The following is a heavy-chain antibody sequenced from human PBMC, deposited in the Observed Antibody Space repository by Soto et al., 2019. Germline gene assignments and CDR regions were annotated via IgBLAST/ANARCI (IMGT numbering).Heavy chain of an antibody. J-gene: IGHJ4*02. Sequence: QVKLVQSGTEVKKPGASVKVSCKASGYSFATSGISWVRQAPGQGLEWMGWISAYNGNTNYEQKLQDRVTMTTDTSTSTAYLELRSLRSDDTAVYYRARAGHYYDSSGYADWGQGTLVTVSS. CDR1: GYSFATSG. V-gene: IGHV1-18*01. D-gene: IGHD3-22*01. CDR2: ISAYNGNT. CDR3: ARAGHYYDSSGYAD.